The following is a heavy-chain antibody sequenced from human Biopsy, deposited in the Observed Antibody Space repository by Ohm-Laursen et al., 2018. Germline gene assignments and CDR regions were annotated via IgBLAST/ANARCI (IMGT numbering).Heavy chain of an antibody. Sequence: SLVKVSCKASGGTFSNYAISWVRQAPGEGLEWMGGIIAVSGLVNYAPKFQGRVSITADKSTTTAYMELSNLKSEDTAVYYCATPFQYYDSWGGYPPFDHWGQGTLVTVSS. D-gene: IGHD3-3*01. J-gene: IGHJ4*02. CDR3: ATPFQYYDSWGGYPPFDH. V-gene: IGHV1-69*17. CDR1: GGTFSNYA. CDR2: IIAVSGLV.